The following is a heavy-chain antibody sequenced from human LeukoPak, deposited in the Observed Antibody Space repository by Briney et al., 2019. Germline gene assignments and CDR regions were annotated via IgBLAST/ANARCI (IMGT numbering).Heavy chain of an antibody. V-gene: IGHV3-33*06. Sequence: PGGSLRLSCAASGFSFINYGMHWVRQAPGKGLGWVGVIWYDGNYKYYADSVKGRFTISRDNSDNTLYLQMNSLRAEDTAVYYCAKTDLYYYDSSGYYDLWGQGTLVTVSS. CDR1: GFSFINYG. D-gene: IGHD3-22*01. CDR3: AKTDLYYYDSSGYYDL. J-gene: IGHJ5*02. CDR2: IWYDGNYK.